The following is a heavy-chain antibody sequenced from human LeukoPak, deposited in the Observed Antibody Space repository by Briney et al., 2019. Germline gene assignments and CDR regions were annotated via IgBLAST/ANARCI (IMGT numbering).Heavy chain of an antibody. D-gene: IGHD6-13*01. J-gene: IGHJ4*02. Sequence: GESLKISCKGSGYSFTNYWIGWVRQMPGKGLEWMGIIFPGDSDTRYSSSFQGQVTISADKSTSTAYLQWSSLKASDTAIYYCARTYSSSWLHYFDYWGQGTLVTVSS. CDR2: IFPGDSDT. V-gene: IGHV5-51*01. CDR3: ARTYSSSWLHYFDY. CDR1: GYSFTNYW.